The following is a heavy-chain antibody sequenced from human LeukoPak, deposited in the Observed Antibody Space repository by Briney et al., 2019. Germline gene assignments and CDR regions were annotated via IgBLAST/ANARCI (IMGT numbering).Heavy chain of an antibody. CDR1: GFTFSSYS. J-gene: IGHJ4*02. CDR3: ASDIVVVVAAEGTDYYDY. V-gene: IGHV3-21*01. Sequence: GGSLRLPCAASGFTFSSYSMNWVRQAPGKGLEWVSSISSSSSYIYYADSVKGRFTISRDNAKNSLYLQMNSLRAEDTAVYYCASDIVVVVAAEGTDYYDYWGQGTLVTVSS. CDR2: ISSSSSYI. D-gene: IGHD2-15*01.